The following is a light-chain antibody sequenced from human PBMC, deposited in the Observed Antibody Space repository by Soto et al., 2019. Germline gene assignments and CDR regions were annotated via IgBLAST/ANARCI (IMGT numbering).Light chain of an antibody. J-gene: IGLJ1*01. V-gene: IGLV1-51*01. Sequence: QSALTQPPSVSGSPGQSVTISCTGTSTDFVSYNFVSWFQQLPGAAPKVLIYDNDKRPSGIPDRFSGSKSGTSATLDITGLQTGDEADYYCGTWDSSLSVYVFAIGTKVTVL. CDR1: STDFVSYNF. CDR2: DND. CDR3: GTWDSSLSVYV.